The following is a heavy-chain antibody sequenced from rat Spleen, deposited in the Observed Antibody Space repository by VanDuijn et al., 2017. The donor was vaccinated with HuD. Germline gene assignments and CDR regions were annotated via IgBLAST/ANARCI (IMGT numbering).Heavy chain of an antibody. J-gene: IGHJ4*01. Sequence: EVQLVESGGGLVQPGRSLKLSCVASGFTFNNYWMSWIRQAPGKGLEWIASISNTGGSFSYADSVKGRFTISRDNAWNMLYLQLSSLRSEDTALYYCARRDYSRGYIMDAWGQGASVTVSS. CDR2: ISNTGGSF. CDR1: GFTFNNYW. CDR3: ARRDYSRGYIMDA. D-gene: IGHD1-3*01. V-gene: IGHV5-31*01.